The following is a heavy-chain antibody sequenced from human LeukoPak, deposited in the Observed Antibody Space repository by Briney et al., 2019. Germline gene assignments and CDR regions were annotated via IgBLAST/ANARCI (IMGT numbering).Heavy chain of an antibody. Sequence: ASVKVSCKASGYTFTSYHISWVRQAPGQGLEWMGWISAYNGNTNYAQELQGRVTMTTDTSTNTAYMELRSLRSDDTAMYYCARAWYSGNYPVDYWGQGTLVTVSS. CDR2: ISAYNGNT. CDR3: ARAWYSGNYPVDY. V-gene: IGHV1-18*01. D-gene: IGHD1-26*01. CDR1: GYTFTSYH. J-gene: IGHJ4*02.